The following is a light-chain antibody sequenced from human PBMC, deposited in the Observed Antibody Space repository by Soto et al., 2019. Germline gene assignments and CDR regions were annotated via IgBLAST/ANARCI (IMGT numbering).Light chain of an antibody. V-gene: IGLV2-18*02. CDR2: EVS. CDR1: SSDVGSYNR. J-gene: IGLJ1*01. CDR3: KSYAGSNTYV. Sequence: QSVLTQPPSVSGSPGQSVTISCTGTSSDVGSYNRVSWYQQPPGTAPKLMIYEVSNRPSGVPDRFSGSKSGNTASLTISGLQAADEADYFCKSYAGSNTYVFGSGTKVTVL.